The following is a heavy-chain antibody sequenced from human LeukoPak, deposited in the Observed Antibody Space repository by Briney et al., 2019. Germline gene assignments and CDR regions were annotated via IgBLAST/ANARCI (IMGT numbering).Heavy chain of an antibody. V-gene: IGHV3-48*02. D-gene: IGHD3-22*01. CDR3: ARGTYFYDSSGYYHGWYFDY. Sequence: GGSLRLSCAASGFTFSSYNMNWVRQATWKRLEWVSYISSSSSPVYNADSVKGRFTISRDSAKNSLYLQMNSLRDEDTAVYYCARGTYFYDSSGYYHGWYFDYWGQGTLVTVSS. J-gene: IGHJ4*02. CDR2: ISSSSSPV. CDR1: GFTFSSYN.